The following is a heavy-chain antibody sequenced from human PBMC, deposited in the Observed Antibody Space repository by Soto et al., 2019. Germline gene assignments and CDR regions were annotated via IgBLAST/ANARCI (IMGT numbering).Heavy chain of an antibody. D-gene: IGHD2-2*01. CDR3: ARGSRRCSSTSCYYYYYYMDV. CDR2: INHSGST. Sequence: SETLSLTCAVYGGSFSGYYWSWIRQPSGKGLEWIGEINHSGSTNYNPSLRSRVTISVDTSKNQFSLKLSSVTAADTAVYYCARGSRRCSSTSCYYYYYYMDVWGKGTTVTVSS. V-gene: IGHV4-34*01. CDR1: GGSFSGYY. J-gene: IGHJ6*03.